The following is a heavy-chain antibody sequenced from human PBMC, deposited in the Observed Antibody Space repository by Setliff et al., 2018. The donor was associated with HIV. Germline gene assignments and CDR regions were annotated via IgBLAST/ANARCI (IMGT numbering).Heavy chain of an antibody. Sequence: SETLSLTCTVSGAPIDRFFWSWIRQPPGMGLEWIGNVYFSGDTTYNPSLKTRVTISIQTSRSQFSLTLRSVTAADTATYYCARDLASSYFDFWGQGALVTVSS. D-gene: IGHD3-16*01. J-gene: IGHJ4*02. CDR1: GAPIDRFF. CDR2: VYFSGDT. CDR3: ARDLASSYFDF. V-gene: IGHV4-59*01.